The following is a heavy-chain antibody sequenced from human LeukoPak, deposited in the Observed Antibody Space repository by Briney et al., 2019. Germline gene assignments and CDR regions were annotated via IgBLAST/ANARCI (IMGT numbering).Heavy chain of an antibody. CDR3: ARARRGEYQLLHFDY. CDR2: IIPIFGTA. CDR1: GGTFSSYA. V-gene: IGHV1-69*13. J-gene: IGHJ4*02. Sequence: SVKVSCKASGGTFSSYAISWVRQAPGQGLEWVGGIIPIFGTANYAQKFQGRVTITADESTSTAYMELSSLRSEDTAVYYYARARRGEYQLLHFDYWGQGTLVTVSS. D-gene: IGHD2-2*01.